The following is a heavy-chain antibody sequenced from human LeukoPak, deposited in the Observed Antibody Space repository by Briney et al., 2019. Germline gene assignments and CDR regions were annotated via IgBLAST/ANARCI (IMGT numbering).Heavy chain of an antibody. Sequence: SETLSLTCTVSGGSINNYYWGWIRQPAGKGLEWFGRIYTSGSTKYNPSLKSRVTMSIDTSKNQFSLKLSSVTAADTAVYYCARLRPTVWGSYYYYMDVWGKGTTVTVSS. CDR1: GGSINNYY. V-gene: IGHV4-4*07. J-gene: IGHJ6*03. D-gene: IGHD4-17*01. CDR2: IYTSGST. CDR3: ARLRPTVWGSYYYYMDV.